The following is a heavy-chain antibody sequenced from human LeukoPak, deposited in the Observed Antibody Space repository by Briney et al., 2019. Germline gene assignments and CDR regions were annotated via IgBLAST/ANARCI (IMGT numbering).Heavy chain of an antibody. V-gene: IGHV4-38-2*02. CDR1: GYSISSGYY. CDR3: AGDRVSGYVSY. D-gene: IGHD5-12*01. Sequence: SETLSLTCTVSGYSISSGYYWGWIRQPPGKGLEWIGSIYHSGSTYYNPSLKSRVTISVDTSKNQFSLKLSSVTAADTAVYYCAGDRVSGYVSYWGQGTLVTVSS. CDR2: IYHSGST. J-gene: IGHJ4*02.